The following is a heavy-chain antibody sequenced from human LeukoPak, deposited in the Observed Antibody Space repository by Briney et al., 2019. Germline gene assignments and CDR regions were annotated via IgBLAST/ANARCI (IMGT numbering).Heavy chain of an antibody. CDR1: GFTFSNAW. CDR2: IKSKTDGGTT. J-gene: IGHJ4*02. D-gene: IGHD1-20*01. Sequence: GGSLRLSCAASGFTFSNAWMSWVRQAPGKGLEWVGRIKSKTDGGTTDYAAPVKGRFTISRDDSKNTLYLQMNSLKTEDTAVYYCTTDFQGSVTGYFDYWGQGTLVTVSS. V-gene: IGHV3-15*01. CDR3: TTDFQGSVTGYFDY.